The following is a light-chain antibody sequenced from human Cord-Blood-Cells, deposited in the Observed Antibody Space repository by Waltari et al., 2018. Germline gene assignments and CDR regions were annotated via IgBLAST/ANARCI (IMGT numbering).Light chain of an antibody. Sequence: QSALTQPRSVSGSPGQSVTISCTGTSRDVGGYNYFSWYQQHPGKAPKLMIYDVSKRPSGVPDRFSGSKSGNTASLTISGLQAEDEADYYCCSYAGSHWVFGGGTKLTVL. J-gene: IGLJ3*02. CDR1: SRDVGGYNY. CDR3: CSYAGSHWV. V-gene: IGLV2-11*01. CDR2: DVS.